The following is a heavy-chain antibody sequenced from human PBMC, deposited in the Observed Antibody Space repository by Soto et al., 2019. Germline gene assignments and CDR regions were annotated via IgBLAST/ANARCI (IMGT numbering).Heavy chain of an antibody. CDR1: GFIFSSYG. CDR3: ARDFGY. D-gene: IGHD3-10*01. CDR2: IWYDGSNT. J-gene: IGHJ4*02. Sequence: GGSLRLSCAASGFIFSSYGMHWVRQAPGKGLQWVAVIWYDGSNTYYADSVKGRFTISRDNAKNTLYLQMNSLRAEDTAVYYCARDFGYWGQGTLVTVSS. V-gene: IGHV3-33*01.